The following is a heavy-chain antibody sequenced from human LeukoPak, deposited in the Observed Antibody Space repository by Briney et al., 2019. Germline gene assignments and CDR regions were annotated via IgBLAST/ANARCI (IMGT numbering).Heavy chain of an antibody. CDR1: GFTFNSYE. V-gene: IGHV3-48*01. CDR3: ARDDYGSGSYSA. Sequence: PGGSLRLSCAASGFTFNSYEMNWVRQAPGKGLEWVSYISSSSSTIYYADSVKGRFTISRDNAKNSLYLQMNSLRAEDTAVYYCARDDYGSGSYSAWGQGTLVTVSS. CDR2: ISSSSSTI. J-gene: IGHJ5*02. D-gene: IGHD3-10*01.